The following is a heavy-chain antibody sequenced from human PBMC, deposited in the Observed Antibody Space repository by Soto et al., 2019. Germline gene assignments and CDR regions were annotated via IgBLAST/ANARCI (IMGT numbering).Heavy chain of an antibody. CDR3: ARGPWYCSSTSCYIDY. V-gene: IGHV4-34*01. Sequence: SETLSLTCAVYGGSFSGYYWSWIRQPPGKGLEWIGEINHSGSTNYNPSLKSRVTISVDTSKNQFSLKLSSVTAADTAVYYCARGPWYCSSTSCYIDYWGQGTLVTVSS. J-gene: IGHJ4*02. CDR1: GGSFSGYY. CDR2: INHSGST. D-gene: IGHD2-2*02.